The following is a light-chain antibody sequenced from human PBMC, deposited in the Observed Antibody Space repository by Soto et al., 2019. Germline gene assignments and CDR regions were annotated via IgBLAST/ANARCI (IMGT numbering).Light chain of an antibody. J-gene: IGLJ1*01. CDR1: SSDVGGYKY. V-gene: IGLV2-8*01. CDR2: EVN. CDR3: SSYAGINNVGV. Sequence: QSALTQPPSASGSPGQSVTISCTGTSSDVGGYKYVSWYQQHPGKAPKLMIFEVNKRPSGVPDRFSGSKSGNTASLTVSGLQAEDEGDYYCSSYAGINNVGVFGTGTKVTVL.